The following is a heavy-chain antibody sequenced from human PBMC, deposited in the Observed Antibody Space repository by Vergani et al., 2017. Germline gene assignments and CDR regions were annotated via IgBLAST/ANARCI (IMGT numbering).Heavy chain of an antibody. V-gene: IGHV4-4*07. J-gene: IGHJ5*02. CDR1: GGSISSYY. D-gene: IGHD4-17*01. CDR3: ARDRDLLHDYGEDRFDP. CDR2: IYTSGST. Sequence: QVQLQESGPGLVKPSETLSLTCTGSGGSISSYYWRWIRQPAGKGLEWIGRIYTSGSTNYNPSLKSRVTMSVDTSKNQFSLQLSSVTAADTAGYYCARDRDLLHDYGEDRFDPWGQGILVTGSS.